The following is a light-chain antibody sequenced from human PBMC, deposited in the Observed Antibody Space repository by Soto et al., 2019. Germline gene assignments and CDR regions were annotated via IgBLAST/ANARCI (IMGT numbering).Light chain of an antibody. V-gene: IGKV1-33*01. CDR2: DAS. J-gene: IGKJ3*01. CDR1: QDISNY. Sequence: DIQMTQSPSSLSASVGDRVTITCQASQDISNYLNWYQQKPGKAPKLLIYDASNLETGVPSRFSGSGSGTDFTFTISSLQPEDIATYYWQQYDNLPRIFTFGPGTKVDIK. CDR3: QQYDNLPRIFT.